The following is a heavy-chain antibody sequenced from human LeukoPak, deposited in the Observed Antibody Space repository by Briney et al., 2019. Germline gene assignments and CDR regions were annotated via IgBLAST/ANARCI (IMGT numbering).Heavy chain of an antibody. Sequence: GRSLRLSCAASGFTFSSDAMRCVRQAPGKGLEYVSAIISKGCNTYYAYSVKGRFSISRDNSKNTLYLQMGSLRAEDMAVYYCARDGRYFDWSPSYYYYYYMDVWGKGTTVTVSS. CDR3: ARDGRYFDWSPSYYYYYYMDV. V-gene: IGHV3-64*01. D-gene: IGHD3-9*01. J-gene: IGHJ6*03. CDR1: GFTFSSDA. CDR2: IISKGCNT.